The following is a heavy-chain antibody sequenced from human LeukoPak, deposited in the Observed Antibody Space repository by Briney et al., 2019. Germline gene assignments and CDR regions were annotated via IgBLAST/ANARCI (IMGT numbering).Heavy chain of an antibody. J-gene: IGHJ6*02. Sequence: SETLSLTCSVSIGSISSSKWWSWVRQSPVQGLEWIGEIYLYGTTNYNPSFTSRVTMSVDRSRNQFSLKLTSVTAADTAVYYCARQKWEQQGRDYYFNGLDVWGPGTTVIVSS. CDR2: IYLYGTT. CDR3: ARQKWEQQGRDYYFNGLDV. V-gene: IGHV4-4*02. CDR1: IGSISSSKW. D-gene: IGHD1/OR15-1a*01.